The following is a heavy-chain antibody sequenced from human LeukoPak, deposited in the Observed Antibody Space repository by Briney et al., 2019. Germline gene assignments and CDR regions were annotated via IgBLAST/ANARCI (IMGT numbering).Heavy chain of an antibody. Sequence: PSETLSLTCSVSGGSISSYYWSWIRQPPGKGLEWIGYIYYSGSTNYNPSLKSRVTISVDTSKNQFSLKLSSVTAADTAVYYCARDYYDSSGYPSPIGYWGQGTLVTVSS. J-gene: IGHJ4*02. CDR1: GGSISSYY. D-gene: IGHD3-22*01. CDR3: ARDYYDSSGYPSPIGY. V-gene: IGHV4-59*01. CDR2: IYYSGST.